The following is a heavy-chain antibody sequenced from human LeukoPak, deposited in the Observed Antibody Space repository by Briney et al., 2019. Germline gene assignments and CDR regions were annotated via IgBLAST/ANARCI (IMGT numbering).Heavy chain of an antibody. V-gene: IGHV3-73*01. CDR1: GFTVSSDY. CDR2: IRSKANSYAT. Sequence: GGSLRLSCAASGFTVSSDYMTWVRQAAGKGLEWVGRIRSKANSYATAYAASVKGRFTISRDDSKNTAYLQMNSLKTEDTAVYYCTRPDSSGYWLSDDAFDIWGQGTMVTVSS. CDR3: TRPDSSGYWLSDDAFDI. D-gene: IGHD3-22*01. J-gene: IGHJ3*02.